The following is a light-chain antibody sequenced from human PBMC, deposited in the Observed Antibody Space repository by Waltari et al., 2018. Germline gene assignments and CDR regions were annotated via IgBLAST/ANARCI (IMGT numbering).Light chain of an antibody. CDR3: IQTSRWPRT. Sequence: VVLTQSPPSSLVTLGQPASTISCSSQSLVNSDGNTYLNWFLQTPGQTPRRLIYKVSNLDSGVPDRFSGSGSGTDFTLKISRVEPEDVGIYYCIQTSRWPRTFGQGTKVEIK. J-gene: IGKJ1*01. CDR2: KVS. CDR1: QSLVNSDGNTY. V-gene: IGKV2-30*01.